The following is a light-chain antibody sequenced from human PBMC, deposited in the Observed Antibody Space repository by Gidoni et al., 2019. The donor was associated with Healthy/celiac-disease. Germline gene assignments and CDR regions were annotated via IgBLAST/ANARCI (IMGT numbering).Light chain of an antibody. CDR1: QSLLHSNGYNY. CDR3: MQALQTPL. CDR2: LGS. J-gene: IGKJ1*01. Sequence: DIVMPQSPLSLPVTPGEPASISCRSSQSLLHSNGYNYLDWYLQKPGQSPQLLIYLGSNRASGVPDRFSGSGSGTDFTLKISRVEAEDVGVYYCMQALQTPLFGQGTKVEIK. V-gene: IGKV2-28*01.